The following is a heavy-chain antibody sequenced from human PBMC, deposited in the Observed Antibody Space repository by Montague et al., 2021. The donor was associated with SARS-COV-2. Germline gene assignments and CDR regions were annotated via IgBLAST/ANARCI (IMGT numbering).Heavy chain of an antibody. V-gene: IGHV3-23*01. D-gene: IGHD5-12*01. CDR2: IGGSDAHT. CDR1: GFTFNTYA. J-gene: IGHJ4*02. Sequence: SLRLSCAASGFTFNTYAMTWVRQAPGKGLEWVSGIGGSDAHTYYADSVKGRFTISRDNSKNTLSLQMNSLGVEDTAMYYCAKSLDTSGYSFERGADYWGQGTLVTVSS. CDR3: AKSLDTSGYSFERGADY.